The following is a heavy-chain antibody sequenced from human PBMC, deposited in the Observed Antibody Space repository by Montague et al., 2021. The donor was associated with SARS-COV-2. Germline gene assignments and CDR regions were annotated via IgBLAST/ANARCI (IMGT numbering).Heavy chain of an antibody. V-gene: IGHV4-59*08. CDR2: INYSGGT. CDR3: ARSGVGIFDFSYFDS. D-gene: IGHD3-3*01. Sequence: SETLSLTCAVSGGSISSHYWSFIRQPPGKGLEWIAYINYSGGTYYSPSLKRPVTILLDTSKNQFSLSLTSVTAADTAVYYCARSGVGIFDFSYFDSWGQGSLVIVSS. J-gene: IGHJ4*02. CDR1: GGSISSHY.